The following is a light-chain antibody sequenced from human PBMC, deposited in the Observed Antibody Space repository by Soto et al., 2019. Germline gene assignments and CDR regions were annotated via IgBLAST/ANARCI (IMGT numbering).Light chain of an antibody. CDR2: ANN. CDR3: CSYAGKYIYV. V-gene: IGLV1-44*01. CDR1: SSNIGNST. J-gene: IGLJ1*01. Sequence: QSALTQPPSASGTPGQRVTISCSGSSSNIGNSTVNWYQQFPGTAPKLLIYANNRRPSGVPDRLSGSKSGTSASLTISGLQAEDEADYYCCSYAGKYIYVFVTGTKVTVL.